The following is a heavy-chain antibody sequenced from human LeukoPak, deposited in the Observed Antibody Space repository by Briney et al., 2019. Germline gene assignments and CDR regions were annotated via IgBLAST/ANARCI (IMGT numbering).Heavy chain of an antibody. V-gene: IGHV1-69*04. D-gene: IGHD1-14*01. CDR3: ARDGGTRCLDY. J-gene: IGHJ4*02. CDR1: GGTFSSYA. Sequence: ASVKVSCKASGGTFSSYAISWVRQAPGQGREWMGRIIPILGIANYAQKFQGRVTITADKSTSTAYMELSSLRSGDTAVYYCARDGGTRCLDYWGQGTLVTVSS. CDR2: IIPILGIA.